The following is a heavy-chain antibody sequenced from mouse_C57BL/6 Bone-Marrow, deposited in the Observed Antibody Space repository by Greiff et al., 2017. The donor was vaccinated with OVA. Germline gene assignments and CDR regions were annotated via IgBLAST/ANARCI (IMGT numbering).Heavy chain of an antibody. V-gene: IGHV1-50*01. CDR1: GYTFTSYW. J-gene: IGHJ4*01. CDR2: IDPSDSYT. D-gene: IGHD1-1*01. Sequence: QVQLQQPGAELVKPGASVKLSCKASGYTFTSYWMQWVKQRPGQGLEWIGEIDPSDSYTNYNQKFKGKATLTVDTASSTAYIQLSSLTSEDSAVYYCARTTVVATNAMDYWGQGTSVTVSS. CDR3: ARTTVVATNAMDY.